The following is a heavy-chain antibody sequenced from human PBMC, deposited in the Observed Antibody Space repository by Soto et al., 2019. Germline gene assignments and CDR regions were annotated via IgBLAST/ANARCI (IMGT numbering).Heavy chain of an antibody. CDR1: GFSLSTSGVG. V-gene: IGHV2-5*02. J-gene: IGHJ4*02. CDR2: IYWDDDT. Sequence: QITFKESGPPLVKSTQTLTLTCTFSGFSLSTSGVGVGWIRQPPGKAPEWLALIYWDDDTRYSSSLKRRLTISKDTSKNQVVLTMTNMDPVDTATYYCAHRDGFGELKYWGQGILVTVSS. CDR3: AHRDGFGELKY. D-gene: IGHD3-10*01.